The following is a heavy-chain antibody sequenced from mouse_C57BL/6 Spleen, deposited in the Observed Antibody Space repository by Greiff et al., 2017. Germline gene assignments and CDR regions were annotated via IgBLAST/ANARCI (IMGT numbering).Heavy chain of an antibody. CDR3: ARRGYDYDSDY. V-gene: IGHV1-55*01. D-gene: IGHD2-4*01. J-gene: IGHJ2*01. Sequence: QVQLQQPGAELVKPGASVKMSCKASGYTFTSYWITWVKQRPGQGLEWIGDIYPGSGSTNYNEKLKSKATLTVDTSSSTAYMNLSNLTSEYSAVYYCARRGYDYDSDYWGQGTTLTVSS. CDR1: GYTFTSYW. CDR2: IYPGSGST.